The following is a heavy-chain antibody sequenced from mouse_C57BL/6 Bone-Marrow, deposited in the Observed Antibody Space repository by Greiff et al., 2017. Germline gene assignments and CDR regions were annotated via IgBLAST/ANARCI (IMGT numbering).Heavy chain of an antibody. Sequence: VQLQQSGAELVRPGASVKLSCTASGFNIKDDYMHWVKQRPEQGLEWIGWIDPENGDTEYASKFQGKATITADTSSNTAYLQLSSLTSEDTAVYYCTTDPGTWFAYWGQGTLVTVSA. CDR3: TTDPGTWFAY. CDR1: GFNIKDDY. CDR2: IDPENGDT. J-gene: IGHJ3*01. V-gene: IGHV14-4*01.